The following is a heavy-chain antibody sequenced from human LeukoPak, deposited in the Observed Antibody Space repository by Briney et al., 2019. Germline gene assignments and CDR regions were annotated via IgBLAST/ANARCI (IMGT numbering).Heavy chain of an antibody. Sequence: SQTLSLTCTVSGDSISSGSYYWSWIRQPAGKGLEWIGRIYTSGSTNYNPSLKSRVTISVDTSKKQFSLKLSSVTAADTAVYYCARDIRGAGDDVWGSYRYREYYYYYYLDAWGKGTTVTISS. V-gene: IGHV4-61*02. CDR1: GDSISSGSYY. D-gene: IGHD3-16*02. CDR2: IYTSGST. CDR3: ARDIRGAGDDVWGSYRYREYYYYYYLDA. J-gene: IGHJ6*03.